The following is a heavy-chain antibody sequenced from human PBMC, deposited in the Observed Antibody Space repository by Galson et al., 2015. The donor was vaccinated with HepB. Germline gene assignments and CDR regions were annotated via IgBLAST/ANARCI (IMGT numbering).Heavy chain of an antibody. CDR1: GGTFSSYT. V-gene: IGHV1-69*04. D-gene: IGHD1-1*01. CDR3: ATDRSGIIDY. Sequence: SVKVSCKASGGTFSSYTVNWVRQAPGQGLEWMGRIIPIIDMANYAQKFQGRVTITADELTSTSYMDLSSLGSEDTAVYYCATDRSGIIDYWGQGTLVTVSS. J-gene: IGHJ4*02. CDR2: IIPIIDMA.